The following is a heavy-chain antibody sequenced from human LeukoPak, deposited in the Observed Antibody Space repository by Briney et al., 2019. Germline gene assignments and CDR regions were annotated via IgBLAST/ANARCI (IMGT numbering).Heavy chain of an antibody. Sequence: GGSLRLSCAASGFTFSNHDMHWVRQAPGRGLEWVALIWDGGSNENYADSVKGRFSISRDNSKNTLYLQMNSLRPEDTAVYYCAKGGPCTSKSCYYFDYWGQGTLVSVSS. CDR3: AKGGPCTSKSCYYFDY. D-gene: IGHD2-2*01. CDR1: GFTFSNHD. V-gene: IGHV3-30*02. J-gene: IGHJ4*02. CDR2: IWDGGSNE.